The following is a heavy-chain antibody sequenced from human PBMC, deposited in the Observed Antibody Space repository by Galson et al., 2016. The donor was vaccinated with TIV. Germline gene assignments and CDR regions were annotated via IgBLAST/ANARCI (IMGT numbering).Heavy chain of an antibody. CDR2: ISASGGST. CDR1: GFTFSSYA. D-gene: IGHD3-10*02. Sequence: SLRLSCAASGFTFSSYAMSWVRQAPGKGLEWVSAISASGGSTYYADSVKGRFTISRDNSQKTVYMQMNSLRAEDTAVYSCARVFASYNFDYWGQGTLVTVSS. V-gene: IGHV3-23*01. CDR3: ARVFASYNFDY. J-gene: IGHJ4*02.